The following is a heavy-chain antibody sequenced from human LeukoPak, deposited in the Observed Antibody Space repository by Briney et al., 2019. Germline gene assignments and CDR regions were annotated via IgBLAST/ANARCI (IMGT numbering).Heavy chain of an antibody. J-gene: IGHJ4*02. CDR1: GFTFSSYG. CDR3: AKGRDWLFHAPFDY. CDR2: ISGRGGST. D-gene: IGHD3/OR15-3a*01. V-gene: IGHV3-23*01. Sequence: SGGSLRLSCAASGFTFSSYGMSWVRQAPGKGLQWVSAISGRGGSTYYADSVKGRFTISRDNSKNTLYLQMNSLRAEDTAVYYCAKGRDWLFHAPFDYWGQGTLVTVSS.